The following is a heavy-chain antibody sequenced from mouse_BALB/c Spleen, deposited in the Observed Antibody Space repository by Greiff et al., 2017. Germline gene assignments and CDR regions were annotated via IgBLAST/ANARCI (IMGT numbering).Heavy chain of an antibody. CDR3: ARGLRRDYAMDY. Sequence: EVQLQQSGPSLVKPSQTLSLTCSVTGDSITSGYWNWIRKFPGNKLEYMGYISYSGSTYYNPSLKSRISITRDTSKNQYYLQLNSVTTEDTATYYCARGLRRDYAMDYWGQGTSVTVSS. J-gene: IGHJ4*01. CDR1: GDSITSGY. D-gene: IGHD2-4*01. CDR2: ISYSGST. V-gene: IGHV3-8*02.